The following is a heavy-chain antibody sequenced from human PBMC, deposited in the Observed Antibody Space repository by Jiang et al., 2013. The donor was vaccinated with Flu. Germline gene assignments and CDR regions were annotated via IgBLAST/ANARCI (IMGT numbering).Heavy chain of an antibody. Sequence: VQLVESGGGLVQPGRSLRLSCAASGFTFDDYAMHWVRQAPGKGLEWVSGISWNSGNIGYADSVKGRFTISRDNAKNSLYLQMISLRAEDTALYYCAKVAVPTVTTWYFDLWGRGTLVTVSS. CDR1: GFTFDDYA. D-gene: IGHD4-11*01. CDR3: AKVAVPTVTTWYFDL. V-gene: IGHV3-9*01. J-gene: IGHJ2*01. CDR2: ISWNSGNI.